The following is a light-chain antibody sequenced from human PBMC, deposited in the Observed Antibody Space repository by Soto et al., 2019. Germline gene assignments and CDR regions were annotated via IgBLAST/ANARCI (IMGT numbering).Light chain of an antibody. CDR3: QQYIDWPRT. CDR2: GAS. Sequence: EIVMAQSPATLSVSPGEGATLSCRASQSDRGNLAWYQQTPGQAPRLLLYGASTRASGIPTRFSGAGSGAEFTLAISSLQSEDSAVYFCQQYIDWPRTFGGGTRVEIK. CDR1: QSDRGN. V-gene: IGKV3D-15*01. J-gene: IGKJ4*01.